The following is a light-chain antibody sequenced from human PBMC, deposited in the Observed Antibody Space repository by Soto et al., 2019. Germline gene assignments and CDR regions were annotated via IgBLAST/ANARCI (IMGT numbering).Light chain of an antibody. J-gene: IGKJ5*01. V-gene: IGKV3-15*01. CDR2: GIS. CDR3: QQYSKWPIT. CDR1: QSVNSN. Sequence: MVMTQSPAILSVSPGESATLSCRASQSVNSNYLAWYQQHPGQPPRLLIYGISTRATGIPARFSGSGSGTEFSLTISGLQSEDFAVYYCQQYSKWPITFGQGTRLEIK.